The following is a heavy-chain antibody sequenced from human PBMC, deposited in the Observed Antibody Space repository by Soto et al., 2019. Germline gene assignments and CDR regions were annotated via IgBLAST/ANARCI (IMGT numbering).Heavy chain of an antibody. Sequence: SETLSLTCTVAGGSICSYYWSWIRQPPRKGLEWLGYIYYSGSTNYNPSLKSRVTISEDTSKNQFSLKRSSVTAADTAVYYCVRNVGRGAFDIWGQGTMVTVSS. CDR1: GGSICSYY. D-gene: IGHD3-10*01. V-gene: IGHV4-59*01. J-gene: IGHJ3*02. CDR2: IYYSGST. CDR3: VRNVGRGAFDI.